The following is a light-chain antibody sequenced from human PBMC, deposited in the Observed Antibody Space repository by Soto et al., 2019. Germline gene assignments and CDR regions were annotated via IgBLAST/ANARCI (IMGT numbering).Light chain of an antibody. V-gene: IGLV2-14*01. J-gene: IGLJ3*02. CDR3: SSYAGSNFWV. CDR2: EVS. CDR1: SSDVGGWPH. Sequence: QSALTQPASVSASPGQSITISCAGTSSDVGGWPHVSWYQQHPGKAPKLVIYEVSNRPSGVSSRFSGSKSGNTASLTVSGLQAEDEDDYYCSSYAGSNFWVFGGGTKLTVL.